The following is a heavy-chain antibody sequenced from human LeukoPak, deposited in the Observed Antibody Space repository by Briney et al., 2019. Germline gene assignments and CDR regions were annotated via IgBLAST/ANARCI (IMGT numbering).Heavy chain of an antibody. D-gene: IGHD5-12*01. Sequence: PSETLSLTCTVSGGSISSYYWSWIRQPAGKGLEWIGRIYTSGSTNYNPSLKSRVTMSVDTSKNQFSLKLSSVTAADTAVYYCAKSNGPVVATAAHFDYWGQGTLVTVSS. J-gene: IGHJ4*02. CDR3: AKSNGPVVATAAHFDY. CDR2: IYTSGST. CDR1: GGSISSYY. V-gene: IGHV4-4*07.